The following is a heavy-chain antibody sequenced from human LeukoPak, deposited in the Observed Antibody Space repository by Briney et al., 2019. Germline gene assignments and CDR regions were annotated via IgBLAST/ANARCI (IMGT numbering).Heavy chain of an antibody. CDR3: ARGQGQLWFGELVWYFDL. CDR1: GYSISSGYY. CDR2: IYHSGST. Sequence: PSETLSPTCTVSGYSISSGYYWSWIRQPPGKGLEWIGSIYHSGSTYYNPSLKSRVTISVDTSKNQFSLKLSSVTAADTAVYYCARGQGQLWFGELVWYFDLWGRGTLVTVSS. D-gene: IGHD3-10*01. J-gene: IGHJ2*01. V-gene: IGHV4-38-2*02.